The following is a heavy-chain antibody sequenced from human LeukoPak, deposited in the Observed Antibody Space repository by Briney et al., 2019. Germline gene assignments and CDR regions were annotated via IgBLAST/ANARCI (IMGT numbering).Heavy chain of an antibody. J-gene: IGHJ4*02. CDR3: ARDSGSGSNDY. V-gene: IGHV1-3*01. CDR2: ISAGNGNT. D-gene: IGHD1-26*01. Sequence: ASVKVPCKASGYTFTSYAIHWVRQAPGQRLEWMGWISAGNGNTKYSQNFQGRVTFISNTSATTAFMELSSLRSEDAAVYYCARDSGSGSNDYWGQGTLVTVSS. CDR1: GYTFTSYA.